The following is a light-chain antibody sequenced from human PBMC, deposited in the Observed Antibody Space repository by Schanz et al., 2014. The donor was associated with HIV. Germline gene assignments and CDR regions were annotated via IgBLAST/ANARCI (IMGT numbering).Light chain of an antibody. CDR3: QHYTSVSST. Sequence: DIQMTQSPSTLSAFVGDRVTITCRASQSIGNSLAWYQLKPGRAPKLLIYAASTLVSGVPLKFSGTGSGTEFTLTISSLQPEDFTTYYCQHYTSVSSTFGQGTNLEIK. V-gene: IGKV1-5*03. CDR1: QSIGNS. CDR2: AAS. J-gene: IGKJ2*01.